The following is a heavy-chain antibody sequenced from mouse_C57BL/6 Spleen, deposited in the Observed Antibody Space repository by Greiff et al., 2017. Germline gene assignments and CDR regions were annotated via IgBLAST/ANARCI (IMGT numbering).Heavy chain of an antibody. CDR3: ARKRLNYFDY. D-gene: IGHD1-3*01. V-gene: IGHV5-6*02. Sequence: DVMLVESGGDLVKPGGSLKLSCAASGFTFSSYGMSWVRQTPDKRLEWVATISSGGSYTYYPDSVKGRFTISRDNAKNTLYLQMSSLKSEDTAMYYCARKRLNYFDYWGQGTTLTVSS. CDR1: GFTFSSYG. CDR2: ISSGGSYT. J-gene: IGHJ2*01.